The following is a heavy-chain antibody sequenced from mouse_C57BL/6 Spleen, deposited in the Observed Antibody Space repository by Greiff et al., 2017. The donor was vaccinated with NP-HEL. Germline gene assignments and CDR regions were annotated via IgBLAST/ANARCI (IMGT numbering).Heavy chain of an antibody. Sequence: QVQLQQSGPELVKPGASVKISCKASGYAFSSSWMNWVKQRPGKGLEWIGRIYPGDGDTNYNGKFKGKATLTADKSSSTAYMQLSSLTSEDSAVYFCARDPFYYGSSPAWFAYWGQGTLVTVSA. J-gene: IGHJ3*01. D-gene: IGHD1-1*01. CDR1: GYAFSSSW. CDR3: ARDPFYYGSSPAWFAY. V-gene: IGHV1-82*01. CDR2: IYPGDGDT.